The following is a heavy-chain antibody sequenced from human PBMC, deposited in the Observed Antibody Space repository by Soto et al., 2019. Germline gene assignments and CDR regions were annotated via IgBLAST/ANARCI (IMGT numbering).Heavy chain of an antibody. CDR1: GYTFTSYY. CDR2: IIPSDAYT. D-gene: IGHD1-26*01. V-gene: IGHV1-46*01. Sequence: ASVKVSCKASGYTFTSYYMHWVRQAPGQGLEWMGIIIPSDAYTTYAQKFQGRVTMTRDTSTSTVYMELSSLRSEDTAVYYCAREVGATDLWGQGTLVTVSS. J-gene: IGHJ4*02. CDR3: AREVGATDL.